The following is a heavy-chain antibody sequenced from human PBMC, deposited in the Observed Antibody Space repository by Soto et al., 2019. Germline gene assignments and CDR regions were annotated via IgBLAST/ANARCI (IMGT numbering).Heavy chain of an antibody. Sequence: QITLKESGPTLVKPTQTLTLTCTFSGFSLSTSVVGVGWIRQPPGKALEWLALIYWDDDKRYSPSLKSRLTITKDTSKNQVVLTMTNMDPVDTATYYCAHGYSSGWYRGPFDYWGQGTLVTVSS. CDR3: AHGYSSGWYRGPFDY. J-gene: IGHJ4*02. V-gene: IGHV2-5*02. D-gene: IGHD6-19*01. CDR1: GFSLSTSVVG. CDR2: IYWDDDK.